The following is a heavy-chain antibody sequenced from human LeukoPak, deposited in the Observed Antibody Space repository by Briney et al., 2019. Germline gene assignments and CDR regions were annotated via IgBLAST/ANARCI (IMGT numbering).Heavy chain of an antibody. V-gene: IGHV4-34*01. Sequence: PSETLSLTCAVYGGSFSGYYWSWIRQPPGKGLEWIGEINHSGSTNYNPSLKSRVTISVDTSKNQFSLKLSSVTAADTAVYYCAREPALDCSGGSCYSGFCDYWGQGTLVTVSS. CDR1: GGSFSGYY. D-gene: IGHD2-15*01. CDR2: INHSGST. CDR3: AREPALDCSGGSCYSGFCDY. J-gene: IGHJ4*02.